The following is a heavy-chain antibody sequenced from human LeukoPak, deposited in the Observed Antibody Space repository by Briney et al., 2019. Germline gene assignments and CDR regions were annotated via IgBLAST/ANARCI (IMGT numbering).Heavy chain of an antibody. Sequence: GGSLRLSCAASGFTFSDYYMSWIRQAPGKGLEGVSYISSSGSTIYYADSVKGRFTISRDNSKNRLYLQMNSLRAEETDVYYCAKVPTIAARPNPLDYWGQGTLVTVSS. V-gene: IGHV3-11*01. J-gene: IGHJ4*02. CDR3: AKVPTIAARPNPLDY. D-gene: IGHD6-6*01. CDR1: GFTFSDYY. CDR2: ISSSGSTI.